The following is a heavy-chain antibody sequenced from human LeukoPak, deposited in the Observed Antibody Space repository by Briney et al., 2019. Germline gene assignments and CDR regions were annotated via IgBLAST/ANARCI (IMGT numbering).Heavy chain of an antibody. CDR3: ARVARVGAYYFDY. V-gene: IGHV1-69*13. J-gene: IGHJ4*02. Sequence: SVKVSCKASGGTFSSYAISWVRQVPGQGLEWMGGIIPIFGTANYAQKFQGRVTITADESTSTAYMELSSLRSEDTAVYYCARVARVGAYYFDYWGQGTLVTVSS. CDR2: IIPIFGTA. D-gene: IGHD1-26*01. CDR1: GGTFSSYA.